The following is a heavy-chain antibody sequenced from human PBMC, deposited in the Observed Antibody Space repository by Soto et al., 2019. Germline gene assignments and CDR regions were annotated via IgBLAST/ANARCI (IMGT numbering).Heavy chain of an antibody. V-gene: IGHV1-18*01. D-gene: IGHD1-1*01. CDR2: ISAHNGNT. CDR1: GYGFTTYG. CDR3: ARGRYGDY. Sequence: QVHLVQSGAEVKKPGASVKVSCKGSGYGFTTYGITWVRQAPGQGLEWMAWISAHNGNTNYAQKPQGRVTVTRDTSTSTAYTELRSLRSDATAVYYCARGRYGDYWGQGALVTVSS. J-gene: IGHJ4*02.